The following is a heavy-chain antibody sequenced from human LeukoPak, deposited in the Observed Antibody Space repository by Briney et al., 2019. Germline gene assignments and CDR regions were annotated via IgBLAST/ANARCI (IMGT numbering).Heavy chain of an antibody. CDR3: AKDRGIAVAGDY. J-gene: IGHJ4*02. V-gene: IGHV3-30*18. CDR2: ISYDGSNK. Sequence: GGSLRLSCAASGFTFSSYGMHWVRQAPGKGLEWVAVISYDGSNKYYADSVKGRFTISRDNSKNTLYLQMNSLRAEDTAVYYCAKDRGIAVAGDYWGQGTLVTVSS. D-gene: IGHD6-19*01. CDR1: GFTFSSYG.